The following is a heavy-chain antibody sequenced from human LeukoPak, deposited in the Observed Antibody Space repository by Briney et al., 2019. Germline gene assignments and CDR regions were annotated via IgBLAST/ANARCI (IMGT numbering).Heavy chain of an antibody. CDR3: AKTPTALVRGGYYFDN. CDR1: GGSFSGYY. J-gene: IGHJ4*02. D-gene: IGHD6-6*01. Sequence: SETLSLTCAVYGGSFSGYYWSWIRQVPGKGLEWIGDINHSGNTDYNPSLKSRVTMSVDTSKNQFSLKLSSVTAAGTALYYCAKTPTALVRGGYYFDNWGRGNLVTVSS. CDR2: INHSGNT. V-gene: IGHV4-34*01.